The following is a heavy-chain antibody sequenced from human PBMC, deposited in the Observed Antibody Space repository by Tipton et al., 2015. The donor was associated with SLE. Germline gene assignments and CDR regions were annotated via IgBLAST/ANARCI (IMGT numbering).Heavy chain of an antibody. CDR3: LRSPNYYYGMDV. J-gene: IGHJ6*02. CDR1: GFLLGGNE. V-gene: IGHV3-33*08. CDR2: IWYDGSNK. Sequence: SLRLSCVASGFLLGGNEMNWVRQAPGKGLEWVAVIWYDGSNKYYADSVKGRFTISRDNSKNTLYLQMNSLRAEDTAVYYCLRSPNYYYGMDVWGQGTTVTVSS.